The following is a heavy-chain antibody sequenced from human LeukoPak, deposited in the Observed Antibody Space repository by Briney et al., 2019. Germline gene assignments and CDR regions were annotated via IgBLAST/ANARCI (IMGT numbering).Heavy chain of an antibody. CDR1: GFTFTGYY. D-gene: IGHD4-23*01. CDR3: ARDSYGGNWSLGS. J-gene: IGHJ5*02. V-gene: IGHV1-2*02. CDR2: VNPNSGGT. Sequence: ASVRVSCKASGFTFTGYYIHWVRQGPGQGLEWMGWVNPNSGGTNYAQMFQGRVTMTRDTSINTAYMELSGLRSADTAVYYCARDSYGGNWSLGSWGEGALVTVSS.